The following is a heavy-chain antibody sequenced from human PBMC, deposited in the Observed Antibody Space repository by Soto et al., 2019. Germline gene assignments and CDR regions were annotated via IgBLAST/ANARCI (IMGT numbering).Heavy chain of an antibody. Sequence: GGSLRLSCAASGFTFSSYSMNWVRQAPGKGLEWVSSISSSSSYIYYADSVKGRFTISRDNAKNSLYLQMNSLRAEGTAVYYCARDPGLDYDSSGYHSYYYYGMDVWGQGTTVTVSS. CDR1: GFTFSSYS. D-gene: IGHD3-22*01. CDR2: ISSSSSYI. V-gene: IGHV3-21*01. J-gene: IGHJ6*02. CDR3: ARDPGLDYDSSGYHSYYYYGMDV.